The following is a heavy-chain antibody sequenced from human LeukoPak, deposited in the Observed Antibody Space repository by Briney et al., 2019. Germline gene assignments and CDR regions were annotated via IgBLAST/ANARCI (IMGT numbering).Heavy chain of an antibody. V-gene: IGHV3-30-3*01. Sequence: PGGSLRLSCAASGFTFSSYAMHWVRQAPGKGLEWVAVISYDGSNKYYADSVKGRFTISRDNSKNTLYLQMNSLRAEDTTVYYCATIQPEDPLGQGTLVTVSS. CDR2: ISYDGSNK. CDR3: ATIQPEDP. D-gene: IGHD1-14*01. J-gene: IGHJ5*02. CDR1: GFTFSSYA.